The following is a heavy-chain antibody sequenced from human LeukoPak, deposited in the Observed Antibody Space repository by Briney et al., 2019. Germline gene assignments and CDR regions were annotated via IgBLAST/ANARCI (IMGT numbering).Heavy chain of an antibody. CDR3: ARPRGYSGYDPAFFDY. D-gene: IGHD5-12*01. CDR1: GFTFSSYA. V-gene: IGHV3-30*04. CDR2: ISYDGSNK. Sequence: GGSLRLSCAASGFTFSSYAMSWVRQAPGKGLEWVAVISYDGSNKYYADSVKGRFTISRYNSKNTLYLQMNSLRAEDTAVYYCARPRGYSGYDPAFFDYWGQGTLVTVSS. J-gene: IGHJ4*02.